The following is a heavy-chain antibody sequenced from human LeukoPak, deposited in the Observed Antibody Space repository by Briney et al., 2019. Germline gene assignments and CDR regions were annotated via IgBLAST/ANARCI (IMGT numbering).Heavy chain of an antibody. CDR1: GFTFSSYS. J-gene: IGHJ4*02. D-gene: IGHD5-18*01. CDR3: AKRIQSAMATGY. CDR2: ISSSSSYI. Sequence: GGSLRLSCAASGFTFSSYSMNWVRQAPGKGLEWVSSISSSSSYIYYADSVKGRFTISRDNAKNSLYLQMNSLRAEDTAVYYCAKRIQSAMATGYWGQGTLVTVSS. V-gene: IGHV3-21*01.